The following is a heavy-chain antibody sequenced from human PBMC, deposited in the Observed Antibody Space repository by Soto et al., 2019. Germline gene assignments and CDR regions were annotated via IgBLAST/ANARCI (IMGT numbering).Heavy chain of an antibody. D-gene: IGHD3-22*01. J-gene: IGHJ4*02. CDR3: AKSPGWYYYDSSGYYQYDY. V-gene: IGHV3-23*01. CDR1: GFTFSSYA. Sequence: PGGSLRLSCAASGFTFSSYAMSWVRQAPGKGLEWVSAISGSGVSTYYADSVKGRFTISRDNSKNTLYLQMNSLRAEDTAVYYCAKSPGWYYYDSSGYYQYDYWGQGSLVTGSS. CDR2: ISGSGVST.